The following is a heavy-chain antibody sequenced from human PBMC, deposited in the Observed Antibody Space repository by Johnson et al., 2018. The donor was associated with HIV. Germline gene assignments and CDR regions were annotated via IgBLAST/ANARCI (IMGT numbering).Heavy chain of an antibody. CDR2: ISYAGSTK. CDR1: RFTFSSYT. CDR3: ARDRPYSDFWSAYSVHGAFDL. J-gene: IGHJ3*01. D-gene: IGHD3-3*01. Sequence: VQLVESWGGVVQPGRSLRLSCVASRFTFSSYTMHWVRQAPGKGLEWVAVISYAGSTKYYADSVTGRFNIYRDNSKNSLYLQMNSLRTEDTAVYYCARDRPYSDFWSAYSVHGAFDLWGQGTMVTVSS. V-gene: IGHV3-30*04.